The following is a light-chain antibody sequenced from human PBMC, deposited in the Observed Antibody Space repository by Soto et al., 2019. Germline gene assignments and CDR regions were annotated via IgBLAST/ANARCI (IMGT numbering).Light chain of an antibody. J-gene: IGKJ2*01. CDR2: GTS. CDR3: QHYGRSPPDT. Sequence: EIVVTQSPGTLSLSLGERDTLSCRTSQSVSTKYVAWFRQKPGQAPSLVIYGTSNRGAGIPDRFSGSGSGTDFSLTISRLEPEDFAVYYCQHYGRSPPDTFGQGTKLEIK. CDR1: QSVSTKY. V-gene: IGKV3-20*01.